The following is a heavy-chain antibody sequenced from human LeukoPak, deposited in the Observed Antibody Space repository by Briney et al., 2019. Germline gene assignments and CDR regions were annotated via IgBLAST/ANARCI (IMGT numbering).Heavy chain of an antibody. CDR3: ARVGTSYGGEYYFDY. J-gene: IGHJ4*02. CDR1: GGTFSSYA. CDR2: IIPILGIA. D-gene: IGHD4-23*01. Sequence: ASVKVSCKASGGTFSSYAISWVRQAPGQGLEWMGRIIPILGIANYAQKFQGRVTITADKSTSTAYMELSSLRSEDTAVYYCARVGTSYGGEYYFDYWGQGTLVTVSS. V-gene: IGHV1-69*04.